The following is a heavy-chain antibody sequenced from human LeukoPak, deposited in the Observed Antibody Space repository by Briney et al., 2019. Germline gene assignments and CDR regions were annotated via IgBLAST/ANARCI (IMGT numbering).Heavy chain of an antibody. V-gene: IGHV3-48*03. J-gene: IGHJ3*02. CDR3: ARSFDI. CDR2: ISNSGGSI. CDR1: GFTFSRYG. Sequence: GGSLRLSCAASGFTFSRYGMNWVRQAPGKGLEWVSHISNSGGSIYYADSVKGRFTISRDNAKNSLYLQMNSLRAEDTAVYYCARSFDIWGQGTVVTVSS.